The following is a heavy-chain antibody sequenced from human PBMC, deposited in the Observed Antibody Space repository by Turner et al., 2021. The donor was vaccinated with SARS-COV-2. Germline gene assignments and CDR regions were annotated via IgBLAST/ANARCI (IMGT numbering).Heavy chain of an antibody. CDR1: GFTVSSNY. D-gene: IGHD3-22*01. Sequence: EVQLVESGGGLVQPGGSLRFSCAASGFTVSSNYMSWVRQAPGKGLEWVSIIYSGGRTYYADSVKGRFTISRDNSKNTLYLQMNSLRAEDTAVYYCASEQDSSGFVGMDVWGQGTTVTVSS. V-gene: IGHV3-66*01. CDR2: IYSGGRT. J-gene: IGHJ6*02. CDR3: ASEQDSSGFVGMDV.